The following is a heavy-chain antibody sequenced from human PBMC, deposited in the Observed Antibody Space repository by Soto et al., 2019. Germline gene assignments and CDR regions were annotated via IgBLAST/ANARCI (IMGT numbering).Heavy chain of an antibody. Sequence: GGSLRLSCAASGFTFSSYGMHWVRQAPGKGLEWVAVISYDGSNKYYADSVKGRFTISRDNSKNTLYLQMNSLRAEDTAVYYCAKIAVAGTIHYWGQGTLVTVSS. CDR2: ISYDGSNK. J-gene: IGHJ4*02. CDR1: GFTFSSYG. V-gene: IGHV3-30*18. D-gene: IGHD6-19*01. CDR3: AKIAVAGTIHY.